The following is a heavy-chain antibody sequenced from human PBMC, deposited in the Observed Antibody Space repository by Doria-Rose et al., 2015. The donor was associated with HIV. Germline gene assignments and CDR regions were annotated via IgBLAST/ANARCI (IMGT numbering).Heavy chain of an antibody. J-gene: IGHJ4*02. D-gene: IGHD3-10*01. CDR1: GDSISSGDSF. CDR2: ISSSGTT. Sequence: VQLLESGPGLVRPSQTLSLTCTVSGDSISSGDSFWSWVRQPPGKGPEWIGYISSSGTTYYYPSLRGRLTISLDASKNQFSLTLNSVTAADTAVYYCARARNYGFPHFFDFWGQGTLVTVSS. CDR3: ARARNYGFPHFFDF. V-gene: IGHV4-30-4*01.